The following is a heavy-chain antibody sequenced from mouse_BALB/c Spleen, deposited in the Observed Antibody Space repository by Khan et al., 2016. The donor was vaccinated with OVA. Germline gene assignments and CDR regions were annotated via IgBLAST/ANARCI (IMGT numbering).Heavy chain of an antibody. V-gene: IGHV5-17*02. CDR3: ARTGYYYFDY. CDR2: ISSDSNTI. Sequence: EVELVESGGGLVQTGGSRKLSCAASGFTFSGFGMHWVRQAPEKGLEWVAYISSDSNTIYYADTVKGRFTISRDNPKNTLFLQMTSLRSEDTAMYYCARTGYYYFDYRGQGTTLTVSS. D-gene: IGHD2-3*01. J-gene: IGHJ2*01. CDR1: GFTFSGFG.